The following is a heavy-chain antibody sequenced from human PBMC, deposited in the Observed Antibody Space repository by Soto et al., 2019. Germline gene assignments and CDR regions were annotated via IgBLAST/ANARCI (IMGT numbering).Heavy chain of an antibody. J-gene: IGHJ6*02. V-gene: IGHV3-13*05. D-gene: IGHD2-15*01. Sequence: PGGSLILSYTSSGFTFSSYDRHWVRQTTGKGLDWVSAIGAADDPYYLGSVKGRFTISRENAKNSLYLQMNSLRAEDTAVYYCARAYSGRLPRRADYYFAMDVWGQGTTVTVAS. CDR1: GFTFSSYD. CDR3: ARAYSGRLPRRADYYFAMDV. CDR2: IGAADDP.